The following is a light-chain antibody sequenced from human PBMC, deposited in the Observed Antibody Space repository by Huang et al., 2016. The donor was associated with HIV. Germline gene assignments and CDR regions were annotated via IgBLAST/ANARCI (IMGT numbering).Light chain of an antibody. V-gene: IGKV3-20*01. Sequence: EIVLTQSPGTLSLSPGERATLSCRASQSVSRSYLAWYQQKPGHAPRLLFYGASSRATGIPDRFSGSGSGTDFTLTISRLEPEDFAVYYCQQYDSSPWTFGQGTKVEIK. J-gene: IGKJ1*01. CDR3: QQYDSSPWT. CDR2: GAS. CDR1: QSVSRSY.